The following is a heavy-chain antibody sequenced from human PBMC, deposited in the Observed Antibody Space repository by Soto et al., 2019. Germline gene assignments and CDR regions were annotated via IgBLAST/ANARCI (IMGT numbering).Heavy chain of an antibody. CDR1: GYTFTRYF. J-gene: IGHJ3*02. CDR2: INPSGGTT. V-gene: IGHV1-46*01. CDR3: ARVSVLPVDAFDI. D-gene: IGHD2-15*01. Sequence: QVQLVQSGAEVKKPGASVKVSCKASGYTFTRYFLHWVRQAPGQGLEWMGIINPSGGTTTYAQKFQGRVTMTRDPSTSTGYMELSSLRFEDTAVYYCARVSVLPVDAFDISGQETMVTVSS.